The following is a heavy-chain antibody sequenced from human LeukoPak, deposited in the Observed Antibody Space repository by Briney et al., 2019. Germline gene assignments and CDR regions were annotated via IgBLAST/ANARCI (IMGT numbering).Heavy chain of an antibody. CDR1: GFTFSRYI. Sequence: PGGSLRLSCAASGFTFSRYIMNWVRQAPGKGLEWVSYISGSSGTIDYADSVKGRFTVSRDNAKNSLYLQVNSLRAEDTAVYYCTRGGDWNYNSYFDYWGQGTLVTVSS. D-gene: IGHD1-7*01. J-gene: IGHJ4*02. CDR3: TRGGDWNYNSYFDY. V-gene: IGHV3-48*01. CDR2: ISGSSGTI.